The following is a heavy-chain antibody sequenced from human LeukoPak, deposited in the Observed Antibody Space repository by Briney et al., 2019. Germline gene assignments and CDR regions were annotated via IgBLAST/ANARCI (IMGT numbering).Heavy chain of an antibody. V-gene: IGHV7-4-1*02. CDR1: GYTFTTYG. CDR2: INTNTGNP. D-gene: IGHD3-22*01. J-gene: IGHJ4*02. Sequence: ASVKVSCKASGYTFTTYGVTWVRQAPGQGLEWMGWINTNTGNPTYAQGFTGRFVFSLDTSVSTAYLQISSLKAEDTAVYYCARDLSTNSGYYPHWGQGTLVTVSS. CDR3: ARDLSTNSGYYPH.